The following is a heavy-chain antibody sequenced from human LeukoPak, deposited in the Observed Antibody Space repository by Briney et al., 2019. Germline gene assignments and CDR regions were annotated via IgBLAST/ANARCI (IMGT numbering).Heavy chain of an antibody. J-gene: IGHJ6*02. CDR1: GGTFSSYA. Sequence: ASVKVSCKASGGTFSSYAISWVRQAPGQGLEWMGGIIPIFGTANYAQKFQGRVTITADESTSTAYMELSSLRSEDTAVYYCARAYCSSTSCYTYYYYGMDVWSQGTTVTVSS. V-gene: IGHV1-69*01. CDR2: IIPIFGTA. D-gene: IGHD2-2*02. CDR3: ARAYCSSTSCYTYYYYGMDV.